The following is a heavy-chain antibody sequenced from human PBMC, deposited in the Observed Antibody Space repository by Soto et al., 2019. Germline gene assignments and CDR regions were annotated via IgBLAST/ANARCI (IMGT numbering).Heavy chain of an antibody. Sequence: SGPTLVNPTETLTLTCTVSGFSLSNARMGVSWIRQPPGKALEWLAHIFSNDEKSYSTSLKSRLTISKDTSKSQVVLTMTNMDPVDTATYYCARIPYSSSWYENDYWGQGTLVTVSS. J-gene: IGHJ4*02. V-gene: IGHV2-26*01. CDR3: ARIPYSSSWYENDY. D-gene: IGHD6-13*01. CDR1: GFSLSNARMG. CDR2: IFSNDEK.